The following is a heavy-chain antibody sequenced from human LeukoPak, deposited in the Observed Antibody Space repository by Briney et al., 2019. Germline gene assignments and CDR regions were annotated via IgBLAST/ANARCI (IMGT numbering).Heavy chain of an antibody. CDR1: GYTFTSYD. CDR2: MNPNSGNT. CDR3: ARVPAATHYTYYFDY. V-gene: IGHV1-8*03. D-gene: IGHD2-2*01. J-gene: IGHJ4*02. Sequence: ASVKVSCKASGYTFTSYDINWVRQATGQGLEWMGWMNPNSGNTGYAQKFQGRVTITRNTPISTAYMELSSLRSEDTAVYYCARVPAATHYTYYFDYWGQGTLVTVSS.